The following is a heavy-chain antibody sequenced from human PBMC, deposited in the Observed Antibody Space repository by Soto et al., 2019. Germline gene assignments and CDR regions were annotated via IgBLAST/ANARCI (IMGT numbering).Heavy chain of an antibody. CDR2: ISISGTTI. D-gene: IGHD3-9*01. CDR3: ATFRADGYYNF. CDR1: GFTLSDYY. V-gene: IGHV3-11*01. J-gene: IGHJ4*02. Sequence: QVQLVESGGGLVKPGGSLRLSCAASGFTLSDYYMTWIRQAPGKGLEWVSDISISGTTIHYADSVRGRFTISRDNAKNSLWLQINPLRAEDTAVYYCATFRADGYYNFWCQGTLVTVSS.